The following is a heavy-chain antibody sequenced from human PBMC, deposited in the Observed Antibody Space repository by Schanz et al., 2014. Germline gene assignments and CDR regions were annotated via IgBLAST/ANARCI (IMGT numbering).Heavy chain of an antibody. J-gene: IGHJ4*02. D-gene: IGHD6-6*01. CDR3: GRGFSRSYIDF. CDR1: GYTLSAYS. CDR2: INPSGGST. Sequence: QVQLVQSGAEVKKPGASVKVSCKASGYTLSAYSLHWVRQAPGQGLEWMGIINPSGGSTTYAQKFQGRITVTTDTSTSTVYLELSSLRSDDTAVYYCGRGFSRSYIDFWGQGTLITVSS. V-gene: IGHV1-46*03.